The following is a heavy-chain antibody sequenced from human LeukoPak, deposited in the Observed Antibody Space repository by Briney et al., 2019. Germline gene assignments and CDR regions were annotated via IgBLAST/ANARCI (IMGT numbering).Heavy chain of an antibody. J-gene: IGHJ5*02. V-gene: IGHV3-15*07. CDR3: GDFYNSGGYPP. CDR2: ILSKTDGGTT. CDR1: GFSFSNAW. Sequence: GGSLRLSCAASGFSFSNAWMNWVRQAPGKGLEWVGRILSKTDGGTTDYAAPVKGRFTISRDDSKNMLYLQMSSLQTEDTAVYYCGDFYNSGGYPPWGQGTLVTVSS. D-gene: IGHD3-10*01.